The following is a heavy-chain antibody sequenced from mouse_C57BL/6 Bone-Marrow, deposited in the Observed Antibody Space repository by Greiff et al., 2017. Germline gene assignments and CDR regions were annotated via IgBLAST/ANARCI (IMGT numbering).Heavy chain of an antibody. J-gene: IGHJ2*01. CDR3: ARSYYFDY. Sequence: QVQLQQPGAELVMPGASVKLSCKASGYTFTSYWMHWVKQRPGQGLEWIGEIDPSDSYTNYNQKFKGKSTLTVDKSSSTAYMQLSSLTSEDSAVYYCARSYYFDYWGQATTLTASS. CDR2: IDPSDSYT. CDR1: GYTFTSYW. V-gene: IGHV1-69*01.